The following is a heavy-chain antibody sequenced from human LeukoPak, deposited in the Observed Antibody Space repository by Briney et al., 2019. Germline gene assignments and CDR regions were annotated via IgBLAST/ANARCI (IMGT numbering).Heavy chain of an antibody. V-gene: IGHV3-66*02. J-gene: IGHJ4*02. Sequence: GGSLRLSCAASGFTVSSNYMSWVRQAPGKGLEWTSVIYSGGSTYYADSVKGRFTISRDNSKNTLYLQMNSLRAEDTAVYYCARDEAVATRGSFDYWGQGALVTVSS. CDR1: GFTVSSNY. D-gene: IGHD6-19*01. CDR2: IYSGGST. CDR3: ARDEAVATRGSFDY.